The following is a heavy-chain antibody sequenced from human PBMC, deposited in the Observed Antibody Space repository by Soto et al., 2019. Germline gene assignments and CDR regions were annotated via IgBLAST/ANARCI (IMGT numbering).Heavy chain of an antibody. J-gene: IGHJ4*02. V-gene: IGHV3-23*01. D-gene: IGHD3-9*01. CDR3: TKGGRGIDIFFDS. CDR1: GFTFSNYA. Sequence: EVQLLESGGGLEQPGGSLRLSCVASGFTFSNYAMNWIRQAPGKGLEWVSSISGSDDRTFFADSVKGRFTISRDNSKDTVFLQMNNRRGEDTALYYCTKGGRGIDIFFDSWGQGTLVSVSS. CDR2: ISGSDDRT.